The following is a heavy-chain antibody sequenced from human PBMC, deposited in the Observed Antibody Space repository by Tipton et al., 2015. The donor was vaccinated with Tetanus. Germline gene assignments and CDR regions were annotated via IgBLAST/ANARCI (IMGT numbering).Heavy chain of an antibody. V-gene: IGHV3-7*01. J-gene: IGHJ4*02. CDR2: IKQDGGEK. CDR3: ARGRGYCSSTTCSGIDY. CDR1: GFTFNTYW. Sequence: SLRLSCAASGFTFNTYWMTWVRQVPGKGLEWVANIKQDGGEKYCVDPVKGRFTISRDNARNSLYLQMNSLRAEDTAVYYCARGRGYCSSTTCSGIDYWGQGTLVTVSS. D-gene: IGHD2-2*01.